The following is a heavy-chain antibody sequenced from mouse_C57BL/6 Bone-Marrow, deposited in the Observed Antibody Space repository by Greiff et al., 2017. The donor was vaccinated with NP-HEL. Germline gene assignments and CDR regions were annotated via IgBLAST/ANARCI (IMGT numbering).Heavy chain of an antibody. Sequence: QVQLQQPGAELVMPGASVKLSCKASGYTFTSYWMHWVKQRPGQGLEWIGEIDPSDSYTHYNQKFKGKSTLTVDKSSSTAYMQLSSLTSEDSAVYYCARGDGNLDYWGQGTTLTVSS. D-gene: IGHD2-13*01. CDR3: ARGDGNLDY. J-gene: IGHJ2*01. CDR1: GYTFTSYW. V-gene: IGHV1-69*01. CDR2: IDPSDSYT.